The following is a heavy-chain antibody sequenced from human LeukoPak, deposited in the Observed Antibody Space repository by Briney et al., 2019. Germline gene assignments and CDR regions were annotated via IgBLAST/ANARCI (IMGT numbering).Heavy chain of an antibody. D-gene: IGHD5-18*01. CDR3: ARAMDPAMGPYFAY. Sequence: PGGSLRLSCAASGFTFSGYSMHWVRQAPGKGLSWVALTSSDGDIKYYADSVKGRFIISRGNSKNTLYLQMNSLAPEHTAVYHCARAMDPAMGPYFAYWGQGTLVTVSS. V-gene: IGHV3-30*04. J-gene: IGHJ4*02. CDR1: GFTFSGYS. CDR2: TSSDGDIK.